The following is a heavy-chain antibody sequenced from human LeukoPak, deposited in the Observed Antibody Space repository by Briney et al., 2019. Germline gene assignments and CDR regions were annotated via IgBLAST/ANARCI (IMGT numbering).Heavy chain of an antibody. D-gene: IGHD3-3*01. CDR2: ITSDGSGT. Sequence: GGSLRLSCAASGFTSSSYQMHWVRQAPGKGLVWVSRITSDGSGTNYLDSVRGRFTISRDNAKNTLYLEMNSLRAEDTAVYYCAREYDFWSGYPSYFDYWGQGTLVTVSS. CDR1: GFTSSSYQ. J-gene: IGHJ4*02. CDR3: AREYDFWSGYPSYFDY. V-gene: IGHV3-74*01.